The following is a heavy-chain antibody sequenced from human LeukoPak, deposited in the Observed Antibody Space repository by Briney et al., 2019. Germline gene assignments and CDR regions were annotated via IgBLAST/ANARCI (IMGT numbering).Heavy chain of an antibody. V-gene: IGHV3-74*01. Sequence: GGSLRLSCAASGFTFSSYWMHWVRQAPGEGLVWVSRINSDGSSTSYADSVKGRFTISRDNAKNTLYLQMNSLRAEDTAVYYCARDLYLPVAGTLWFDPWGQGTLVTVSS. CDR2: INSDGSST. J-gene: IGHJ5*02. CDR1: GFTFSSYW. CDR3: ARDLYLPVAGTLWFDP. D-gene: IGHD6-19*01.